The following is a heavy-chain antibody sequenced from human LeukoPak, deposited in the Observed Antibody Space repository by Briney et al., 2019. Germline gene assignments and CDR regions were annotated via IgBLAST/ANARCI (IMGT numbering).Heavy chain of an antibody. V-gene: IGHV3-30*07. CDR1: AFTFSSYA. D-gene: IGHD1-7*01. CDR2: ISYDGINK. J-gene: IGHJ4*02. CDR3: ARGGTGPGTKPFDY. Sequence: GGSLRLSCAASAFTFSSYAMHWVRQAPGKGLEWVAVISYDGINKYYADSVKGRFTISRDNSKNTLYLHMNSLRAEDTAVYYCARGGTGPGTKPFDYWGQGTLVTVSS.